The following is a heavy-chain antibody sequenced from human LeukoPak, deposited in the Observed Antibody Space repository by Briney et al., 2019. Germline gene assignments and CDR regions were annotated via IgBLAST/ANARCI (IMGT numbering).Heavy chain of an antibody. D-gene: IGHD4-17*01. CDR3: ARPTVTPYYFDY. Sequence: GGSLRLSCAASGFTFSSYSMNWVRQAPGKGLEWVSSISSSSSYIYYADSVKGRFTISRDNSKNTLYLQMNSLRAEDTAVYYCARPTVTPYYFDYWGQGTLVTVSS. CDR1: GFTFSSYS. CDR2: ISSSSSYI. J-gene: IGHJ4*02. V-gene: IGHV3-21*01.